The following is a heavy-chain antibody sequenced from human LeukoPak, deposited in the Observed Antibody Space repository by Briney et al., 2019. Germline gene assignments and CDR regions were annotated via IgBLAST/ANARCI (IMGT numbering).Heavy chain of an antibody. CDR3: GRDSGQLALDY. CDR1: GFTFSPYG. Sequence: PGRSLRLSCAASGFTFSPYGMHWVRQAPGKGLEWVAVISYDGSDKYYADSVKGRFTISRDNSKNTLYLQMNRLRPDDTAVYYGGRDSGQLALDYGGKEPLVTVSS. CDR2: ISYDGSDK. V-gene: IGHV3-30*03. J-gene: IGHJ4*02. D-gene: IGHD6-13*01.